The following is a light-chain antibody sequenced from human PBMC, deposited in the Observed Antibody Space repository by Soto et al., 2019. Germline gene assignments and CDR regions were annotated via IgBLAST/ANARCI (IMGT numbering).Light chain of an antibody. CDR2: AAS. CDR3: QMYNSAPWT. J-gene: IGKJ1*01. Sequence: DIQMTQSPSSLSASVGDRVTITCRASQGISNYLAWYQQKPGKVPKLLIYAASTLQSGVPSRFSGSGSGTDFTLTSSSLQPEDVATYYCQMYNSAPWTFGQGTKVEIK. V-gene: IGKV1-27*01. CDR1: QGISNY.